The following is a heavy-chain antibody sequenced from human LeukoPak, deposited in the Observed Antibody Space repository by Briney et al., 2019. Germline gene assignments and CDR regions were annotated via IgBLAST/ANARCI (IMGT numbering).Heavy chain of an antibody. CDR1: GLTFSNAW. CDR3: TTDRLAAGHFDY. J-gene: IGHJ4*02. Sequence: GGSLRLSCAASGLTFSNAWMNWVRQAPGKGLQWVGRIKTKADGGTADYAEPVKGRFTISRDDSKNTLYLQMNSLKTEDTAVYYCTTDRLAAGHFDYWGQGTLVTVSS. CDR2: IKTKADGGTA. V-gene: IGHV3-15*01. D-gene: IGHD6-13*01.